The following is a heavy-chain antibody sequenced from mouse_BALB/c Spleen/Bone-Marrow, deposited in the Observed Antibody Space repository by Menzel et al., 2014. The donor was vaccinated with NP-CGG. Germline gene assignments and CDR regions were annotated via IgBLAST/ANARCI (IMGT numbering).Heavy chain of an antibody. Sequence: EVQLQQSGPSLVKPSQTLSLSCSVTGDSITSGYWNWIRKFPGNKLEYMGYISYSGGTYYNPSLQSRITITRDTSNNXYYLQLNSVTTEDTATYYCASYYYGSSYAMDYWGQGTSVTVSS. V-gene: IGHV3-8*02. CDR2: ISYSGGT. CDR3: ASYYYGSSYAMDY. CDR1: GDSITSGY. J-gene: IGHJ4*01. D-gene: IGHD1-1*01.